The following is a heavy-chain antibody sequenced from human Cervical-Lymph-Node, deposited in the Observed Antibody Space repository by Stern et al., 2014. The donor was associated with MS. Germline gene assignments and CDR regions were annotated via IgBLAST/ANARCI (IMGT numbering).Heavy chain of an antibody. CDR1: SFTLSSYW. Sequence: EVLLVESRGGLAQPGGSLRLSCAASSFTLSSYWMHLVIQTPGKGLVWVARIASDGSSIRYADSVKGRFTIARDNAKNTLSLQMNSLRAEDTAVYYCVRDDGDYGDNYYGMDVWGQGTTVTVSS. CDR2: IASDGSSI. J-gene: IGHJ6*02. D-gene: IGHD4-17*01. V-gene: IGHV3-74*02. CDR3: VRDDGDYGDNYYGMDV.